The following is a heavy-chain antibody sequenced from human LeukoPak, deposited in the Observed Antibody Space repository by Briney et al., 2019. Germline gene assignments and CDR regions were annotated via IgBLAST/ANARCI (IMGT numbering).Heavy chain of an antibody. J-gene: IGHJ4*02. Sequence: GGSLRLSCAASGFTFSSYAMSWVRQAPGKGLEWVSAISGSGGSTYYVDSVKGRFTISRDNSKNTLYLQMNSLRADDTAVYYCARGGIQLWSHFDYWGQGTLVTVSS. D-gene: IGHD5-18*01. V-gene: IGHV3-23*01. CDR3: ARGGIQLWSHFDY. CDR1: GFTFSSYA. CDR2: ISGSGGST.